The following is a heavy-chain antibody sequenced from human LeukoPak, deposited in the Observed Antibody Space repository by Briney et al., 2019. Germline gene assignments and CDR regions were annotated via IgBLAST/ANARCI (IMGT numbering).Heavy chain of an antibody. Sequence: PGGSLRLSCVASGVTFSRHDMHWVRQAPGKGLEWVSAIGYDGDTYYADSVKGRFTISREKAKNSLYLQMNSLTAGDTAVYYCAKGRRDDYNFPFDYWGQGTLVTVSS. CDR2: IGYDGDT. D-gene: IGHD5-24*01. J-gene: IGHJ4*02. CDR3: AKGRRDDYNFPFDY. CDR1: GVTFSRHD. V-gene: IGHV3-13*01.